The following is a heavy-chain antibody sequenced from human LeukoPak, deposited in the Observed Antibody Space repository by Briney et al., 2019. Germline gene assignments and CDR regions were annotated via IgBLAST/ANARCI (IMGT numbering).Heavy chain of an antibody. Sequence: SETLSLTCTVSGGSMSSNYCSWIRQPPGKGLEFIGYIHYSGSTNYNPSLKSRVTISVDTSKNHFSLKLSPVTAADTAVYYCARTGYGDHFNLWGRGTLVTVSS. J-gene: IGHJ2*01. D-gene: IGHD4-17*01. CDR1: GGSMSSNY. V-gene: IGHV4-59*12. CDR2: IHYSGST. CDR3: ARTGYGDHFNL.